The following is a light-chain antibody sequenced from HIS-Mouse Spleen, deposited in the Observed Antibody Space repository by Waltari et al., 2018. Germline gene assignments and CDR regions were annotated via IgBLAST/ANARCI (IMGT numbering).Light chain of an antibody. CDR2: EDS. Sequence: SYELTQPPSVSVSPGQTARITCSGDALPKKYAYWYQQKSGQPPRLVIYEDSKRPSGIPERFSGSSSGTMATLTISGAQVEDEADYYCYSTDSSGNHRVFGGGTKLTVL. CDR1: ALPKKY. V-gene: IGLV3-10*01. CDR3: YSTDSSGNHRV. J-gene: IGLJ2*01.